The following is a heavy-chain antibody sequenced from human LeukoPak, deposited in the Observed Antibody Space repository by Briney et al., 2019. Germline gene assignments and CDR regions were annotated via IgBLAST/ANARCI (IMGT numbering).Heavy chain of an antibody. CDR2: IYHSGST. J-gene: IGHJ3*02. V-gene: IGHV4-38-2*01. Sequence: SETLSLTCAVSGYTISSGYYWGWIRQPPGKGLEWIGSIYHSGSTYYNPSLKSRVTISVDTSKNQFSLKLSSVTAADTAVYYCARSYTAPGAFDIWGQGTMVTVSS. CDR3: ARSYTAPGAFDI. D-gene: IGHD2-2*02. CDR1: GYTISSGYY.